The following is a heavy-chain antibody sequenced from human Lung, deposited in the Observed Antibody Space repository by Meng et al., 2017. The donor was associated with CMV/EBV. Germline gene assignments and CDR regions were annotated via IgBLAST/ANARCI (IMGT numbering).Heavy chain of an antibody. CDR3: ARSGYCSSTSCDNWFDP. J-gene: IGHJ5*02. Sequence: FXKGSGYGFPSYWIGWVRQMPGKGLEWMGIIYPGDSDTRYSPSFQGQVTISADKSISTAYLQWSSLKASDTAMYYCARSGYCSSTSCDNWFDPWGQGXLVTVSS. D-gene: IGHD2-2*03. V-gene: IGHV5-51*01. CDR1: GYGFPSYW. CDR2: IYPGDSDT.